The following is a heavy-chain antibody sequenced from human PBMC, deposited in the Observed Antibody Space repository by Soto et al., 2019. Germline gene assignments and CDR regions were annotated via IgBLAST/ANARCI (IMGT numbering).Heavy chain of an antibody. Sequence: QVQLVESGGGVVQPGRSLRLSCAASGFTFSSYGMHWVRQAPGKGLEWVAVIWYDGSNKYYADSVKGRFTISRDNSKNPLYLQMNSLRAEDTAVYYCARGRVGYCSGGSCYLFDYWGQGTLVTVSS. D-gene: IGHD2-15*01. CDR2: IWYDGSNK. J-gene: IGHJ4*02. CDR3: ARGRVGYCSGGSCYLFDY. V-gene: IGHV3-33*01. CDR1: GFTFSSYG.